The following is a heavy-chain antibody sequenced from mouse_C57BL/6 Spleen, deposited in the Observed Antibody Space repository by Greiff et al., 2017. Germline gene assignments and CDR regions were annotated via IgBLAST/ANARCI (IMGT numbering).Heavy chain of an antibody. V-gene: IGHV1-76*01. Sequence: QVQLQQSGAELVRPGASVKLSCKASGYTFTDYYINWVKQRPGQGLEWIARIYPGSGNTYYNEKFKGKATLTAEKSSRTAYMQLSSLTSEDSAVYFCARELGRGFAYWGQGTLVTVSA. CDR1: GYTFTDYY. CDR2: IYPGSGNT. J-gene: IGHJ3*01. CDR3: ARELGRGFAY. D-gene: IGHD4-1*01.